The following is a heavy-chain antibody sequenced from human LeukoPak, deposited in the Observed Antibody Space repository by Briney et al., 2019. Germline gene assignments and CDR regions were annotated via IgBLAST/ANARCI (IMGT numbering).Heavy chain of an antibody. CDR1: GGTFSSYA. D-gene: IGHD1-26*01. V-gene: IGHV1-69*06. CDR2: TIPIFGTA. Sequence: SVKVSCKAFGGTFSSYAISWVRQAPGHGLEWMGGTIPIFGTANYAQKFQGRVTITADKSTSTAYMELSSLRSEDTAVYYCARSLVVGATYPYHWGQGTLVTVSS. J-gene: IGHJ5*02. CDR3: ARSLVVGATYPYH.